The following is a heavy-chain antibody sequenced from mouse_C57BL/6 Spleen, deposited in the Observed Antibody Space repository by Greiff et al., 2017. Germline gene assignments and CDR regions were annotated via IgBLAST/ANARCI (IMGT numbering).Heavy chain of an antibody. J-gene: IGHJ4*01. CDR3: LYHGNYRDAMDY. V-gene: IGHV1-39*01. Sequence: QLVESGPELVKPGASVKISCKASGYSFTDYNMNWVKQSNGKSLEWIGVINPNYGTTSYNQKFKGKATLTVDQSSSTAYMQLNSLTSEDSAVYYCLYHGNYRDAMDYWGQGTSVTVSS. CDR1: GYSFTDYN. D-gene: IGHD2-1*01. CDR2: INPNYGTT.